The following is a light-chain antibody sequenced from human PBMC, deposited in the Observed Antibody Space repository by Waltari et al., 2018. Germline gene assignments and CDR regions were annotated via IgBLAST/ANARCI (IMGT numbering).Light chain of an antibody. V-gene: IGKV1-5*03. CDR3: QQYNTSWT. J-gene: IGKJ1*01. CDR1: QSISRW. CDR2: KAS. Sequence: DIQMTQSPSTLSASLGDRVTITCRASQSISRWLAWSQQKPGKAPNLLIYKASNLESGVPSRFSGSGSGTDFALTISSLQPDDFATYYCQQYNTSWTFGQGTKVEIK.